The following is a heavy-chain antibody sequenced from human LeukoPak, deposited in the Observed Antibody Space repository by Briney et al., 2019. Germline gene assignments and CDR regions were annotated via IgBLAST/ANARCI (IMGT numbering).Heavy chain of an antibody. CDR2: IYTTGMT. V-gene: IGHV4-4*07. J-gene: IGHJ4*02. D-gene: IGHD3-16*02. Sequence: SETLSLTCSVSGGSINSYWWSWIRQPAGKGLEFIGRIYTTGMTNYNPSLKSRVSMSVDTSKNQFSLELRSVTAADTAVYFCARAGYTISSYRFNYWGQGALVTVSS. CDR1: GGSINSYW. CDR3: ARAGYTISSYRFNY.